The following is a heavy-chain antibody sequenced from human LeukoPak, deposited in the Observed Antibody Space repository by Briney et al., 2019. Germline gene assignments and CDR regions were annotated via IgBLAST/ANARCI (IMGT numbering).Heavy chain of an antibody. Sequence: PGGSLRLSCAASGFTFSSYAITWVRQAPGKGLEWVSSISDSGTGTYYADSVKGRSSISRDNSKNTVYLQMNSLRAEDTAVYYCARGLTIPDSWGQGTVLTVSS. CDR2: ISDSGTGT. D-gene: IGHD4/OR15-4a*01. J-gene: IGHJ4*02. CDR3: ARGLTIPDS. CDR1: GFTFSSYA. V-gene: IGHV3-23*01.